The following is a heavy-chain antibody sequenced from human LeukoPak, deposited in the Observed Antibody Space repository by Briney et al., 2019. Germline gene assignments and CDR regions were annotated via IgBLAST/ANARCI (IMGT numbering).Heavy chain of an antibody. CDR2: INAGNGNT. D-gene: IGHD2-15*01. V-gene: IGHV1-3*01. CDR1: GYTFTIYA. Sequence: ASVKVSCKASGYTFTIYAMHWVRQAPGQRLEWMGWINAGNGNTKYSQKFQGRVTIIRDTSASTAYMGLSSLRSEDTAVYYCARTVVVAGINYYGMDVWGQGTTVTVSS. CDR3: ARTVVVAGINYYGMDV. J-gene: IGHJ6*02.